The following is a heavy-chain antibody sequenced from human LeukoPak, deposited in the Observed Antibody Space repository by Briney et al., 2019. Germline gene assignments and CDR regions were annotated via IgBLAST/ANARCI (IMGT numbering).Heavy chain of an antibody. CDR2: IYPGDSDT. V-gene: IGHV5-51*01. D-gene: IGHD5-12*01. J-gene: IGHJ4*02. CDR1: GYRFTTYW. CDR3: ARQITDQSSGYDSIDY. Sequence: GESLKISCKASGYRFTTYWIGWVRQMPGKGLELMGIIYPGDSDTRYRPSFEGQVTISADKSITTAYLQWSSLKASDTAMYYCARQITDQSSGYDSIDYWGQGTLVTVSS.